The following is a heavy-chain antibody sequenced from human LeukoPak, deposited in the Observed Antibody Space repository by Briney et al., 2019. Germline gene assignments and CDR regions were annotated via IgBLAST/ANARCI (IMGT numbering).Heavy chain of an antibody. J-gene: IGHJ4*02. V-gene: IGHV3-7*01. CDR1: GFTFDDYG. D-gene: IGHD4-17*01. CDR3: ARSTVTTPDY. CDR2: IKQDGSET. Sequence: GGSLRLSCAASGFTFDDYGMSWVRQAPGKGLEWVANIKQDGSETYYVDSVKGRFTISRDNAQNSLYLQMNSLRAEDTAVYYCARSTVTTPDYWGQGTLVTVSS.